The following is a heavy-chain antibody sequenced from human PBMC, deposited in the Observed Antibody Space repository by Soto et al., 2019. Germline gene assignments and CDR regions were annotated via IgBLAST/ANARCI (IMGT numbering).Heavy chain of an antibody. CDR2: ICTGGTT. CDR3: ARVGSKSFYYATDV. J-gene: IGHJ6*02. D-gene: IGHD4-4*01. Sequence: PSETPSLTCAVSGGSISSFCWTWIRQPPGQGLEWIGYICTGGTTKYNPSLKSRVTMSVDTSKTQFSLKLTSVTAADTAVYYCARVGSKSFYYATDVWGQGTTVTVS. CDR1: GGSISSFC. V-gene: IGHV4-4*09.